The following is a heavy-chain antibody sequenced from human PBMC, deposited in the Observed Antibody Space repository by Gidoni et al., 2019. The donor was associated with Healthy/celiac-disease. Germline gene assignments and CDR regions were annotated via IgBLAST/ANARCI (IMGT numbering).Heavy chain of an antibody. CDR3: ASIGIREYFQH. J-gene: IGHJ1*01. V-gene: IGHV1-69*02. CDR2: IIPILGIA. CDR1: GGTFSSYT. Sequence: QVQLVQSGAEVKKPGSSVKVSCKASGGTFSSYTISWVRQAPGQGLEWMGRIIPILGIANYAQKFQGRVTITADKSTSTAYMELSSLRSEDTAVYYCASIGIREYFQHWGQGTLVTVSS. D-gene: IGHD3-10*01.